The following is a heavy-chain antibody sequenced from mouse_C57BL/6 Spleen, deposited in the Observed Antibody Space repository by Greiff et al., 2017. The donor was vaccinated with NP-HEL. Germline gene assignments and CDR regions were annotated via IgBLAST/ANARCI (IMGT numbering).Heavy chain of an antibody. D-gene: IGHD1-1*01. CDR3: ASEVSSPYAMDY. CDR2: IDPSDSYT. Sequence: QVQLQQPGAELVKPGASVKLSCKASGYTFTSYWMQWVKQRPGQGLEWIGEIDPSDSYTNYNQKFKGKATLPVDTSSSTAYMQLSSLTAEDSAVYYCASEVSSPYAMDYWGQGTSVTVSS. J-gene: IGHJ4*01. V-gene: IGHV1-50*01. CDR1: GYTFTSYW.